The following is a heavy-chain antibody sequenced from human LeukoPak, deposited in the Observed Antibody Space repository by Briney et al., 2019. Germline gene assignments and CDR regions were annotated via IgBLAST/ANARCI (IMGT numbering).Heavy chain of an antibody. CDR1: GGSISSSKW. CDR3: ARSLGSSGFDP. Sequence: SSETLSLTCTVSGGSISSSKWWSWVRQPPGKGLEWIGEIYHSGSTNYNPSLKSRVTISVDKSKNQFSLKLSSVTAADTAVYYCARSLGSSGFDPWGQGTLVTVSS. J-gene: IGHJ5*02. V-gene: IGHV4-4*02. D-gene: IGHD6-25*01. CDR2: IYHSGST.